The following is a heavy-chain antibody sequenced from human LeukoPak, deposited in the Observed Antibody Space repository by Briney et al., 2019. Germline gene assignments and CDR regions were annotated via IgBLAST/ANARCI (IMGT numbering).Heavy chain of an antibody. D-gene: IGHD5-12*01. V-gene: IGHV1-24*01. CDR1: GYTLTELS. Sequence: ASVKVSCKVSGYTLTELSMHWVRQAPGKGLEWMGGFDPEDGETIYAQKFQGRVTMTEDTSTDTAYMELSSLRSEDTAVYYCATVLPLVATMGVMTDYWGQGTLVTVSS. J-gene: IGHJ4*02. CDR2: FDPEDGET. CDR3: ATVLPLVATMGVMTDY.